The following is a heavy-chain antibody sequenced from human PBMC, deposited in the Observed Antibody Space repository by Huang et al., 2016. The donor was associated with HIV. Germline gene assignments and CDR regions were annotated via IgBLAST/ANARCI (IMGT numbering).Heavy chain of an antibody. CDR3: ARDWSFGSSTSPAD. Sequence: QVQLVQSGAEVKNPGASVRVSCKASGYTFTDSNIHWVRQAPGQGLEWTGAINPKGGGTIYAQRFQGRITMTRDTTISTVHMDLRRIQSDDTAVYFCARDWSFGSSTSPADWGQGTLVTVSS. D-gene: IGHD6-6*01. CDR1: GYTFTDSN. V-gene: IGHV1-2*02. J-gene: IGHJ4*02. CDR2: INPKGGGT.